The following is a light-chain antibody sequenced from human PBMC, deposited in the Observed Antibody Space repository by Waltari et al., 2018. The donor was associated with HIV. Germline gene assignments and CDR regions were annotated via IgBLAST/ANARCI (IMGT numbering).Light chain of an antibody. Sequence: DIQMTQSPSSLSASVGDRVTITYQASQDISNYLNWYQQKPGKAPKLLIDDASNLETGVPSRFSGSGSGTDFTCTISSLQPEDIATYYGQQYDNLFTFGPGTKVDIK. CDR3: QQYDNLFT. J-gene: IGKJ3*01. V-gene: IGKV1-33*01. CDR1: QDISNY. CDR2: DAS.